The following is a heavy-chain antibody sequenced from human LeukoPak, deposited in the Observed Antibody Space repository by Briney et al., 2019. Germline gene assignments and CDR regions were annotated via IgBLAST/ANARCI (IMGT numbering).Heavy chain of an antibody. D-gene: IGHD3-3*01. J-gene: IGHJ4*02. CDR1: GFTVSSNY. V-gene: IGHV3-53*01. CDR3: AKRVNVADFWSGYYEDYFDY. Sequence: PGGSLRLSCAASGFTVSSNYMSWVRQAPGKGLEWVSVIYSGGSTYYADSVKGRFTISRDNSKNTLYLQMNSLRAEDTAVYYCAKRVNVADFWSGYYEDYFDYWGQGTLVTVSS. CDR2: IYSGGST.